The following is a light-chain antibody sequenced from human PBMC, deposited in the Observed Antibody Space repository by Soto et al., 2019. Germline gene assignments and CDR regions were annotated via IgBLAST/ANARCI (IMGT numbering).Light chain of an antibody. CDR3: QHYDSSPRT. Sequence: EIVMTQSPGTLSLSPGERATLSCSASQSVYSNQIAWYQQKPGQTPRLLIYGATSRAPGIPDRFSGSGSGTDFTLTISRLEPEDFAVYYCQHYDSSPRTFGQGTKVEIK. CDR1: QSVYSNQ. CDR2: GAT. V-gene: IGKV3-20*01. J-gene: IGKJ1*01.